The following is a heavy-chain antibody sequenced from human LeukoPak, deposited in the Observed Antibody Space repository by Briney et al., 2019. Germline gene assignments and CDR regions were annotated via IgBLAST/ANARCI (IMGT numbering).Heavy chain of an antibody. J-gene: IGHJ4*02. CDR1: GFTFSSYS. V-gene: IGHV3-21*06. CDR2: ISGSSTYI. Sequence: GGSLRLSCAASGFTFSSYSMNWVRQAPGKGLEWVSSISGSSTYIYYADSVKGRFTISRDNAKNSLYLQLNSLRAEDTAVYYCARDLDAVTIDYWGQGTLVTVSS. CDR3: ARDLDAVTIDY. D-gene: IGHD4-11*01.